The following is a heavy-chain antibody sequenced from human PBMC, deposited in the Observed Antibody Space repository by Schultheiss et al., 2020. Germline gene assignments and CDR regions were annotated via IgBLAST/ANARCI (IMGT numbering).Heavy chain of an antibody. V-gene: IGHV3-21*01. CDR1: GFTFSSYA. CDR2: ISSSSSYI. D-gene: IGHD3-3*01. CDR3: ARDGRITIFGVVTESGRFDY. Sequence: ESLKISCAASGFTFSSYAMSWVRQAPGKGLEWVSSISSSSSYIYYADSVKGRFTISRDNAKNSLYLQMNSLRAEDTAVYYCARDGRITIFGVVTESGRFDYWGQGTLVTVAS. J-gene: IGHJ4*02.